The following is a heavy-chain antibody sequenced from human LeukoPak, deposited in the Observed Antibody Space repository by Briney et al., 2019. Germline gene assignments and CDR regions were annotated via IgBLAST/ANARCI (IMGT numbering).Heavy chain of an antibody. J-gene: IGHJ4*02. D-gene: IGHD3/OR15-3a*01. CDR2: ISSSGSTI. CDR1: GFTFSSYE. V-gene: IGHV3-48*03. Sequence: GGSLRLSCAASGFTFSSYEMNWVRQAPGKGLEWVSYISSSGSTIYYADSVKGRFTISRDNAKNSLYLQMNSLRAEDTAVYCCARVGGATIGLANDYWGQGTLVTVSS. CDR3: ARVGGATIGLANDY.